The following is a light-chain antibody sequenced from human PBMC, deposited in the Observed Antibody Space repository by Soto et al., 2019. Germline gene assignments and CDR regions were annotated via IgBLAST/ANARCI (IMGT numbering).Light chain of an antibody. CDR3: QQYGDLPWT. Sequence: ALTQSPGTLSSSPGERATLSCRASQSVSSNYLAWYQQKPGQAPRLLIYGASSRATGIPDRYSGSGSGTDFTLTINRLEPEDFAVYYCQQYGDLPWTFGQWTKVEI. CDR2: GAS. J-gene: IGKJ1*01. CDR1: QSVSSNY. V-gene: IGKV3-20*01.